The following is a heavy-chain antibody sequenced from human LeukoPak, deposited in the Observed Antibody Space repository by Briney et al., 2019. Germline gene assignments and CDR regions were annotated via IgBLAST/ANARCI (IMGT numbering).Heavy chain of an antibody. V-gene: IGHV3-66*01. D-gene: IGHD3-22*01. J-gene: IGHJ4*02. Sequence: PGGSLRLSCAASGFTVSSNYMSWVRQAPGNGLEWVSVIYSGGSTYYADSVKGRFTISRDNSKNTLYLQMNSLRAEDTAVYYCARDPPRAYYYDSSGHSDDYWGQGTLVTVSS. CDR1: GFTVSSNY. CDR2: IYSGGST. CDR3: ARDPPRAYYYDSSGHSDDY.